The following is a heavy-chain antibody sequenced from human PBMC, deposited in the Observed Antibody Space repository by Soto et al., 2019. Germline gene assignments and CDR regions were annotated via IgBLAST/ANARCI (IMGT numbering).Heavy chain of an antibody. J-gene: IGHJ4*02. CDR2: ISKSDYT. Sequence: PGGSLRLSCTVSGFAFNNYGINWVRPAPGKGLEWVSSISKSDYTYYSDSVKGRFTISRDNAKNSVSLQMNTLRVEDTAVYYCAREDSIIIPAVSDFWGQGTLVTSPQ. CDR1: GFAFNNYG. V-gene: IGHV3-21*01. D-gene: IGHD2-2*01. CDR3: AREDSIIIPAVSDF.